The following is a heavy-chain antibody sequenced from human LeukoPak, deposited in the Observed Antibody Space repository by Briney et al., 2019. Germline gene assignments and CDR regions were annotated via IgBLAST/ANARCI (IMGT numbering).Heavy chain of an antibody. CDR1: GGSISSSSYY. CDR3: ARGPWDSSGYFDY. D-gene: IGHD3-22*01. J-gene: IGHJ4*02. V-gene: IGHV4-39*07. CDR2: IYYSGST. Sequence: SETLSLTCTVSGGSISSSSYYWGWIRQPPGTGLEWIGSIYYSGSTYYNPSLKSRVTISVDTSKNQFSLKLSSVTAADTAVYYCARGPWDSSGYFDYWGQGTLVTVSS.